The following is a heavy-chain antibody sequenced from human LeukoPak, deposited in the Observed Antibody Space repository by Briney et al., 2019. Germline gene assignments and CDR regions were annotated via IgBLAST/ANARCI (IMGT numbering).Heavy chain of an antibody. V-gene: IGHV3-30*03. CDR3: ARGRYYDPYGMDV. J-gene: IGHJ6*02. Sequence: GGSLRLSCAASGLTFRNYGMHWVRQAPGKGLEWVAIISYDGSNKYYADSVKGRFTISRDNSKNTLYLQMNSLRAEDTAVYYCARGRYYDPYGMDVWGQGTTVTVSS. CDR2: ISYDGSNK. CDR1: GLTFRNYG. D-gene: IGHD3-22*01.